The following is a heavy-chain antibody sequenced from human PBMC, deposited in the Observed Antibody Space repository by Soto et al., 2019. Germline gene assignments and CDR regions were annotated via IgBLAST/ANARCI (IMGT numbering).Heavy chain of an antibody. J-gene: IGHJ6*02. Sequence: SETLSLTCAVYGGSFSGYYWSWIRQPPGKGLEWIGEINHSGSTNYNPSLKSRVTISVDTSKNQFSLKLSSVTAADTVVYYCARAPRIVGATAYYYYGMDVWGQGTTVTVSS. CDR1: GGSFSGYY. CDR3: ARAPRIVGATAYYYYGMDV. CDR2: INHSGST. D-gene: IGHD1-26*01. V-gene: IGHV4-34*01.